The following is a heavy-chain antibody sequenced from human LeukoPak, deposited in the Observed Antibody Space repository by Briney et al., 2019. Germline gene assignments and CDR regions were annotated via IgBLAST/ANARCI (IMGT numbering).Heavy chain of an antibody. CDR2: IAVYNGIP. CDR1: GYSFDSFH. D-gene: IGHD3-10*01. Sequence: ASVKVSSKASGYSFDSFHIAWVRQAPGHGLEWMGWIAVYNGIPKYVENLQGRITMTADTSTRTAYMELRGLTSDDTAVYYCARDHSGFHLDYWGQGTLVTVSS. J-gene: IGHJ4*02. CDR3: ARDHSGFHLDY. V-gene: IGHV1-18*01.